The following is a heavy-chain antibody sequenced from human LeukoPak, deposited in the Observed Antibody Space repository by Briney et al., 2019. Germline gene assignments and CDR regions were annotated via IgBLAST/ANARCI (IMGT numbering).Heavy chain of an antibody. Sequence: GRSLRLSCAASGFTFSSYCMHWVRQAPGKGLEWVAVISYDGSNKYYADSVKGRFTISRDNSKKTLFLQMNGLRLEDTAVYYCARSRLGRASAGKKYYYYGMDVWGQGTTVTVSS. CDR1: GFTFSSYC. J-gene: IGHJ6*02. V-gene: IGHV3-30*03. CDR3: ARSRLGRASAGKKYYYYGMDV. D-gene: IGHD6-25*01. CDR2: ISYDGSNK.